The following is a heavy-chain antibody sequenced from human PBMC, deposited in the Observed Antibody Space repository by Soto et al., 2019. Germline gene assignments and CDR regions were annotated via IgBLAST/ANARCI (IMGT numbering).Heavy chain of an antibody. CDR2: INPSGGST. V-gene: IGHV1-46*01. CDR3: ARREGYCSGGTCYFDY. Sequence: ASVKVSCKASGYTFTSYYMHWVRQAPGQGLEWMGIINPSGGSTSYAQKFQGRVTMTRDTSTSTVYMELSSLRSEDTAVYYCARREGYCSGGTCYFDYWSQGTLVTVSS. J-gene: IGHJ4*02. D-gene: IGHD2-15*01. CDR1: GYTFTSYY.